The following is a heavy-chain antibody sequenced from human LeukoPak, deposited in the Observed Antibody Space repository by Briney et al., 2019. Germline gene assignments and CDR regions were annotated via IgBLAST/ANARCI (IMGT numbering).Heavy chain of an antibody. CDR2: FDPEDGET. CDR3: ATETRGWFGENSYYFDY. CDR1: GYTLTELS. D-gene: IGHD3-10*01. V-gene: IGHV1-24*01. Sequence: ASVKVSCKVSGYTLTELSMHWVRQAPGKGLEWMGGFDPEDGETIYAQKFQGRVTMTEDTSTDTAYMELSSLRSEDTAVYYCATETRGWFGENSYYFDYWGQGTLVTVSS. J-gene: IGHJ4*02.